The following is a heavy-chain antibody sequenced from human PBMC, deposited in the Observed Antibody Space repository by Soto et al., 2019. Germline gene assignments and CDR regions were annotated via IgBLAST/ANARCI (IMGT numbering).Heavy chain of an antibody. J-gene: IGHJ4*02. Sequence: GGSLRLSCAASGFTFSGYAMHWVRQAPGKGLEWVAVISYDGSNKYYADSVKGRFTISRDNSKNTLYLQMNSLRAEDTAVYYCARDQGAPINEIPDYWGQRTLGTVCS. D-gene: IGHD1-20*01. V-gene: IGHV3-30-3*01. CDR2: ISYDGSNK. CDR3: ARDQGAPINEIPDY. CDR1: GFTFSGYA.